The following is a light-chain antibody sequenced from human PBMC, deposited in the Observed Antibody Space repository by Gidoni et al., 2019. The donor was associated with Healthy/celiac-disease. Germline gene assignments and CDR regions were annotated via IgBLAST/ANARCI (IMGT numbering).Light chain of an antibody. CDR3: QQRSNWPPT. V-gene: IGKV3-11*01. CDR1: PSVSSY. CDR2: DAS. J-gene: IGKJ1*01. Sequence: EIVLTQSPATLSLSPGERATLSCRASPSVSSYLAWYQQKPGQAPRLLIYDASNRATGIPARFSGSGSGTDFTLTISSLEPEDFAVYYCQQRSNWPPTFXXXTKVEIK.